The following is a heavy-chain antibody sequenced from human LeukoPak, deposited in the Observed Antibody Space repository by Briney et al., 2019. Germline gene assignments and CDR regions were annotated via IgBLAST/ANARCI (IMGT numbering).Heavy chain of an antibody. Sequence: PGGSLRLSCTASGFTLGDYAMSWVRQAPGKGLEWVGFIRNKAYGWTTEYAASVKGRFAISRDDSKSIAYLQMNSLKTEDTAVYYCSRSGDSSGYYSYWDYWGQGTLVTVSS. J-gene: IGHJ4*02. CDR2: IRNKAYGWTT. CDR1: GFTLGDYA. D-gene: IGHD3-22*01. V-gene: IGHV3-49*04. CDR3: SRSGDSSGYYSYWDY.